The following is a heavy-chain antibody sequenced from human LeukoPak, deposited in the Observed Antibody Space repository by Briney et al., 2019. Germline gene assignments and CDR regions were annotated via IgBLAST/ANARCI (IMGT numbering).Heavy chain of an antibody. D-gene: IGHD6-13*01. CDR2: IIPIFGTA. CDR3: ARDSGIAAAGSSPFDY. Sequence: SVKVSCKASGGTFSSYAISWVRQAPGQGLEWMGRIIPIFGTANYAQKFQGRVTITADKSTSTAYMELCSLRSEDTAVYYCARDSGIAAAGSSPFDYWGQGTLVTVSS. J-gene: IGHJ4*02. V-gene: IGHV1-69*06. CDR1: GGTFSSYA.